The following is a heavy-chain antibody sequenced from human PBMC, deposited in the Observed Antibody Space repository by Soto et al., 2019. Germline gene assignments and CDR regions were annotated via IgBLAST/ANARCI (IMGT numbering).Heavy chain of an antibody. D-gene: IGHD3-22*01. Sequence: ASVKVSCKASGYTFTGYYMHWVRQAPGQGLEWMGWINPNSGGTNYAQKFQGWVTMTRDTSISTAYMELSRLRSDDTAVYYCARDAEYYYDSSGYDYWGQGTLVPSPQ. V-gene: IGHV1-2*04. J-gene: IGHJ4*02. CDR2: INPNSGGT. CDR3: ARDAEYYYDSSGYDY. CDR1: GYTFTGYY.